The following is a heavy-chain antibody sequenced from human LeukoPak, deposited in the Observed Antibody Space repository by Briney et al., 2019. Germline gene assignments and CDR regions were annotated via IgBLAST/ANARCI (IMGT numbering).Heavy chain of an antibody. D-gene: IGHD6-19*01. J-gene: IGHJ4*02. Sequence: GGSLRLSCAASGFTFSSNGMHWVRQAPGKGLEWVAIIWYDGSNKYYADSVKGRFTISRDNSKNTLYLQTNSLRAEDTGVYYCARVEGGGGWHGGALDYWGQGTLVTVSS. CDR3: ARVEGGGGWHGGALDY. CDR1: GFTFSSNG. CDR2: IWYDGSNK. V-gene: IGHV3-33*08.